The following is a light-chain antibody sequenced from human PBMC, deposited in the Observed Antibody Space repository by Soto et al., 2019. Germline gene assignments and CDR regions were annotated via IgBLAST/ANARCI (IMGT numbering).Light chain of an antibody. CDR2: GAS. V-gene: IGKV3-20*01. J-gene: IGKJ1*01. CDR1: QRVGSNY. CDR3: QQYGSTRWT. Sequence: EIVLTQTPGTLSVSPGERATLSCRASQRVGSNYLACYQQNPPPPPRLLLHGASTSASAIPASFSGSGSATTVTPPISSLQPEDFAVDYCQQYGSTRWTFGQGTKVDIK.